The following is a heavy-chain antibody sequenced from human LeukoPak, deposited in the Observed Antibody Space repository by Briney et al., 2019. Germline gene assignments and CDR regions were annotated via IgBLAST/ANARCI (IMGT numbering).Heavy chain of an antibody. D-gene: IGHD3-3*01. V-gene: IGHV4-39*01. Sequence: PSETLSLTCTVSGDSFSSNNYYWGWVRQPPGTGLEWIGSIYYSGSTYYNPSLKRRVTISVDTSKNQFSLSLSSVTAADTAVYYCAGRRVTIFRVVTYYFDSWGQGTLVTVSS. CDR1: GDSFSSNNYY. CDR3: AGRRVTIFRVVTYYFDS. J-gene: IGHJ4*02. CDR2: IYYSGST.